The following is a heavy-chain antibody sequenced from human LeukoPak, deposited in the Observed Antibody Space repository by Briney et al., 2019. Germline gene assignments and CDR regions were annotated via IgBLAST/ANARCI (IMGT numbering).Heavy chain of an antibody. CDR3: ARDLMEYYDSSGYYRGLHFDY. V-gene: IGHV1-18*01. D-gene: IGHD3-22*01. CDR1: GYTFTSYG. J-gene: IGHJ4*02. CDR2: ISAYNGNT. Sequence: GASVKVSCKASGYTFTSYGISWVRQAPGQGLEWMGWISAYNGNTNYAQKLQGRVTMTTDTSTSTAYMELRSLRSDDTAVYYCARDLMEYYDSSGYYRGLHFDYWGQGTLVTVSS.